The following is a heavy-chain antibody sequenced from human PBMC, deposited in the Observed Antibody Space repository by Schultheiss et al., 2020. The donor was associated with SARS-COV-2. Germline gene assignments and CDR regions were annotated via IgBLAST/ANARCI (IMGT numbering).Heavy chain of an antibody. J-gene: IGHJ4*02. D-gene: IGHD5-18*01. CDR1: GGSFSGYY. CDR2: INHSGST. Sequence: GSLRLSCAVYGGSFSGYYWSWIRQPPGKGLEWIGEINHSGSTNYNPSLKSRVTISVDTSKNQFSLKLSSVTAADTAVYYCAAMVKNFDYWGQGTLVTVSS. CDR3: AAMVKNFDY. V-gene: IGHV4-34*01.